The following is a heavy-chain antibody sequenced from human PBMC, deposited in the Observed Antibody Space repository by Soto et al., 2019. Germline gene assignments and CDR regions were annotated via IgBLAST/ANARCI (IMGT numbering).Heavy chain of an antibody. V-gene: IGHV1-18*01. CDR2: ISAYNGNT. D-gene: IGHD3-10*01. CDR1: GYTFTSYG. CDR3: AREGSRDGLDV. J-gene: IGHJ6*02. Sequence: QVQLVQSGAEVKKPGASVKVSCKASGYTFTSYGISWVRQAPGQGLEWMGWISAYNGNTNYAQKLQGRGTMTTNTTKRHGYEEVRSLRYDGAGVEYLAREGSRDGLDVWGQGTTVTVSS.